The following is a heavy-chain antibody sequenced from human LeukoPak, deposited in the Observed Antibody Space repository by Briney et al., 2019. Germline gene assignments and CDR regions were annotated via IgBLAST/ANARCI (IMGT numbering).Heavy chain of an antibody. Sequence: PSETLSLTCNVSGGSISSGYYYWGWIPQPPGKGLEWIGRIYYSGSTYYNPSLKSRVTMSVDASKNHFSLKLSSVTAADTAVFYCARHYDILTGYTPWYFDLWGRGTLVTVSS. CDR2: IYYSGST. D-gene: IGHD3-9*01. J-gene: IGHJ2*01. V-gene: IGHV4-39*01. CDR1: GGSISSGYYY. CDR3: ARHYDILTGYTPWYFDL.